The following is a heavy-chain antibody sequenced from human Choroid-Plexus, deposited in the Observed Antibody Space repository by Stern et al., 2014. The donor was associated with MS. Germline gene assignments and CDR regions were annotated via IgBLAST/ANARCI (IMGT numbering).Heavy chain of an antibody. D-gene: IGHD2/OR15-2a*01. J-gene: IGHJ5*02. Sequence: DQLVESGGGVVQPGRPLRLSCVASGFTFGSCAMHWVRQAPGKGLEWGAGVSYDGSNKYYADSVKGRFTISRDNSQNTLYIQMSSLRPDDTAVYYCAKDRQYLTYFFDHWGQGSLVTVSS. CDR2: VSYDGSNK. CDR3: AKDRQYLTYFFDH. CDR1: GFTFGSCA. V-gene: IGHV3-30*18.